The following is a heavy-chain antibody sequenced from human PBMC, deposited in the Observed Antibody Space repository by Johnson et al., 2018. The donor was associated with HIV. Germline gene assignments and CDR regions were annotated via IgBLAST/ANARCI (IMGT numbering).Heavy chain of an antibody. CDR2: TNGDGSST. CDR1: GFTFSNYW. Sequence: VQLVESGGGLVQPGGSLRLSCAASGFTFSNYWMHWVRQAPGKGLVWVSRTNGDGSSTTYADSVKGRFTISRDNAKNTLYLQMNSLRVEDTAVYYCAREQELIGERAFDIWGQGTMVTVSS. V-gene: IGHV3-74*01. J-gene: IGHJ3*02. CDR3: AREQELIGERAFDI. D-gene: IGHD6-13*01.